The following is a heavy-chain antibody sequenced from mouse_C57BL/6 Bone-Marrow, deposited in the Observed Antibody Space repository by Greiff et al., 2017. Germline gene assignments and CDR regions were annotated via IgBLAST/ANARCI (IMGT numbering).Heavy chain of an antibody. CDR2: ISSGGSYT. J-gene: IGHJ4*01. D-gene: IGHD1-1*01. CDR3: ARRGENYGDAMDY. V-gene: IGHV5-6*01. CDR1: GFTFSSYG. Sequence: EVQVVESGGDLVKPGGSLKLSCAASGFTFSSYGMSWVRQTPVKRLEWVATISSGGSYTYYPDSVKGRFTISRDNAKNTLYLQMSSLKSEDTAMYYCARRGENYGDAMDYWGQGTSVTVSS.